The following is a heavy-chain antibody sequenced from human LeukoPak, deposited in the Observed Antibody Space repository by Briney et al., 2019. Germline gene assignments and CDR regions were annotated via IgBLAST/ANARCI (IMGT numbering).Heavy chain of an antibody. CDR3: ARLYHDTSGLNY. J-gene: IGHJ4*02. Sequence: GRSLRLSCAASGFIFSNYHMHWVRQAPGKGLEWVAVISYDGSNKYYADSVKGRFTISRDNSKNTLYAQMNSLRGEDTAVYYCARLYHDTSGLNYWGQGTLVTISS. CDR2: ISYDGSNK. D-gene: IGHD3-22*01. V-gene: IGHV3-30*03. CDR1: GFIFSNYH.